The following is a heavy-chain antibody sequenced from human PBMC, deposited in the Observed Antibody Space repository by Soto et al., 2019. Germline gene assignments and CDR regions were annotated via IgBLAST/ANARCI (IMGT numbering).Heavy chain of an antibody. CDR3: ARLHCDSPNCVPLDP. J-gene: IGHJ5*02. CDR2: IYYSGTS. CDR1: GGSISDDTYY. Sequence: QLQLQESGPGLVKPSETLSLTCTVSGGSISDDTYYWGWIRQPPGKGLEWIGSIYYSGTSSYNPSLKSRVTMSVDTSKKHLSLRLSSVTAADTAVYYCARLHCDSPNCVPLDPWGQGTLVIVSS. D-gene: IGHD2-2*01. V-gene: IGHV4-39*01.